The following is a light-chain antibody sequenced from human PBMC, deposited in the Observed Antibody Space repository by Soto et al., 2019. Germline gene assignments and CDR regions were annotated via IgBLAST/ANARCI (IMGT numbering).Light chain of an antibody. V-gene: IGKV3-15*01. J-gene: IGKJ1*01. Sequence: EIVMTQSPATLSVSPGERATLSCRPSQSVSSDLAWYQQKPGQAPRLLIYGASTRATAIPARFSGSGSGTEFTLTISSLQSEDFAVYYCQQYNNWPRTFGQGTKV. CDR1: QSVSSD. CDR2: GAS. CDR3: QQYNNWPRT.